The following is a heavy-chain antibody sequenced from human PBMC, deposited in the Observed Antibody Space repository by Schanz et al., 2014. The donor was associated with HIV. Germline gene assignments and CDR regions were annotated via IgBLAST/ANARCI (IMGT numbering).Heavy chain of an antibody. V-gene: IGHV3-23*03. D-gene: IGHD6-13*01. CDR3: AKVGRIYSTTWIDH. J-gene: IGHJ4*02. CDR1: GFTFSMYA. Sequence: EVQVLESGGGLVQPGGSLKLSCAASGFTFSMYAMSWVRQAPGKGLEWVSVLYSGGRKYYADSVKGRFTISRDNSRDTLYLQMNSLRAEDTAVYYCAKVGRIYSTTWIDHWGQGTLVTVSS. CDR2: LYSGGRK.